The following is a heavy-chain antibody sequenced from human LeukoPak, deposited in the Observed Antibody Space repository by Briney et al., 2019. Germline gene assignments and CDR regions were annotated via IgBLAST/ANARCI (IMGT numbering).Heavy chain of an antibody. D-gene: IGHD2-8*02. CDR2: IYTSGST. CDR1: GASIRSYY. J-gene: IGHJ2*01. V-gene: IGHV4-4*09. CDR3: ARQPLLGSYCFFDL. Sequence: PSETLSLTCTVSGASIRSYYWSWIRQPPGKGLEWIGYIYTSGSTNHSPSLNGRVSLSMDTSKTHFSLTLNSVPAADTAVYYCARQPLLGSYCFFDLWGRGTLVTVSS.